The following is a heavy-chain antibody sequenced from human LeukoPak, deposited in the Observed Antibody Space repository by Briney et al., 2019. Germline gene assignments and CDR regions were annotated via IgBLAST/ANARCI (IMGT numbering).Heavy chain of an antibody. V-gene: IGHV4-61*02. J-gene: IGHJ3*02. CDR3: ARDLISGYCSGGSCYSGPDDAFDI. CDR1: GGSISSGSYY. CDR2: IYTSGST. Sequence: PSQTLSLTCTVSGGSISSGSYYWSWIRQPAGKGLEWIGRIYTSGSTNYNPSLKSRVTISVDTSENQFSLKLSSVTAADTAVYYCARDLISGYCSGGSCYSGPDDAFDIWGQGTMVTVSS. D-gene: IGHD2-15*01.